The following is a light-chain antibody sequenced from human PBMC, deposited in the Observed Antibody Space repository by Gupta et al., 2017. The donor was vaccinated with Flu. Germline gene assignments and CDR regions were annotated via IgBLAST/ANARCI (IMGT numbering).Light chain of an antibody. CDR3: RQCEHWPRA. J-gene: IGKJ1*01. Sequence: VTLGQPASISCRSSQDLVHSSGNTVINWFHQRPGQSPRRLIYYGSYRDSGVPDRFSGSGSGTDFTLQISRVEAEDVGLYFCRQCEHWPRAFGQGTKVEIK. CDR2: YGS. CDR1: QDLVHSSGNTV. V-gene: IGKV2-30*02.